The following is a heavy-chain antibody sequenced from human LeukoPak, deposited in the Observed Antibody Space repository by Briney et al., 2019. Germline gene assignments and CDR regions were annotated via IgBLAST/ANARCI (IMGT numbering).Heavy chain of an antibody. Sequence: GGSLRLSCEASRFTFSAYGMHWVRQAPGKGLEWASTISGSGDRKYYAGSVKGRFTISRDNSKNTLYLQMNSLRADDTAVYYCAKDRSQWELPEIWGQGTLVTVSS. V-gene: IGHV3-23*01. CDR3: AKDRSQWELPEI. D-gene: IGHD1-26*01. J-gene: IGHJ4*02. CDR1: RFTFSAYG. CDR2: ISGSGDRK.